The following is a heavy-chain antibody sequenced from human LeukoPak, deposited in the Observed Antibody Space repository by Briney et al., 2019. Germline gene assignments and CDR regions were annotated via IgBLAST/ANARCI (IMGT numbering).Heavy chain of an antibody. CDR2: IWYDGKKK. J-gene: IGHJ5*02. CDR1: GFIFSSYG. CDR3: ARDFWRFYDTGSSDSFDR. D-gene: IGHD3-22*01. V-gene: IGHV3-33*01. Sequence: GGSLRLSCTASGFIFSSYGMHWVRQAPGKGLQWVAVIWYDGKKKHYVDSVKGRFMISRDNSENTLYLQMSNLTVEDTALYYCARDFWRFYDTGSSDSFDRWGQGTLVTVSS.